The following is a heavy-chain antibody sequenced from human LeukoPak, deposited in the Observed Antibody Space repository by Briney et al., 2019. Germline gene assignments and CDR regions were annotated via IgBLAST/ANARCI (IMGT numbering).Heavy chain of an antibody. CDR2: IHRSGST. V-gene: IGHV4-4*07. D-gene: IGHD3-10*01. Sequence: SETLSLTCTVSGGSISSYYWSWIRQPAGKGLEWIGRIHRSGSTNYNPSLKSRVTMSVDTSKIQFSLKLSSVTAADTAVYYCARDRESVRYYYYFMDVWGKGTTVTVSS. J-gene: IGHJ6*03. CDR3: ARDRESVRYYYYFMDV. CDR1: GGSISSYY.